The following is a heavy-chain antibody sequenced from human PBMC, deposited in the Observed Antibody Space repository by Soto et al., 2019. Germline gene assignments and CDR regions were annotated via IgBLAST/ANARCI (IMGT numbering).Heavy chain of an antibody. Sequence: PGGSLRLSCAASGFTFSSYSMNWVRQAPGKGLEWVSSISSSSSYIYYADSVKGRFTISRDNAKNSPYLQMNSLRAEDTAVYYCAREFANSYPDSSGNGIQHWGQGTLVTVSS. CDR2: ISSSSSYI. CDR3: AREFANSYPDSSGNGIQH. J-gene: IGHJ1*01. V-gene: IGHV3-21*01. CDR1: GFTFSSYS. D-gene: IGHD6-19*01.